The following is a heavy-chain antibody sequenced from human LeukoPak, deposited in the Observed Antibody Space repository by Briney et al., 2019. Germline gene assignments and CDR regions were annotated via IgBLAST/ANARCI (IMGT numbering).Heavy chain of an antibody. Sequence: SETLSLTCTVSGGSISSYYWSWIRQPPGKGLEWIGYIYYSGSTNYNPSLKSRVTISVDTSKNQFSLKLSSVTAADTAVYYCARVSRSPSGSYKNYYYYYGMDVWGQGTTVTVSS. V-gene: IGHV4-59*01. CDR2: IYYSGST. CDR3: ARVSRSPSGSYKNYYYYYGMDV. D-gene: IGHD1-26*01. J-gene: IGHJ6*02. CDR1: GGSISSYY.